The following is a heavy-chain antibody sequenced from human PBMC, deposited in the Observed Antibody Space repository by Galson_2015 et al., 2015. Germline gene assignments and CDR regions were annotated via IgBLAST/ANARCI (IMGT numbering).Heavy chain of an antibody. CDR2: INSDGSST. CDR1: GFTLSSYW. CDR3: ARDRRVWFGEITTLPWLDY. J-gene: IGHJ4*02. D-gene: IGHD3-10*01. Sequence: SLRLSCAASGFTLSSYWMHWVRQAPGKGLVWVSRINSDGSSTSYADSVKGRFTISRDNAKNTLYLQMNSLRAEDTAVYYCARDRRVWFGEITTLPWLDYWGQGTLVTVSS. V-gene: IGHV3-74*01.